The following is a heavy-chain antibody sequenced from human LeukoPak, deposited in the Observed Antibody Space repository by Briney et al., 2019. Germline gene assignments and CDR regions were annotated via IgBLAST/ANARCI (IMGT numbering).Heavy chain of an antibody. CDR1: GYTFTGYY. J-gene: IGHJ4*02. Sequence: GASVKVSCKASGYTFTGYYMHWVRQAPGQGLEWMGWINTNTGNPTYAQGFTGRYVFSLDTSVSTAYLQISGLKADDTAVYYCGRDPKLGIRGYTYGYIDYWGQGTLVTVSS. CDR2: INTNTGNP. CDR3: GRDPKLGIRGYTYGYIDY. V-gene: IGHV7-4-1*02. D-gene: IGHD5-18*01.